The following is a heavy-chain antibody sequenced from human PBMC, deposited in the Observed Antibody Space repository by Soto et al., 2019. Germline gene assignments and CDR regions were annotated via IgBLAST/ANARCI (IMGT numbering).Heavy chain of an antibody. D-gene: IGHD6-6*01. CDR1: GFTFRSYG. J-gene: IGHJ4*02. CDR2: ISIDGSNK. CDR3: ARDLKEGSSSPAYC. Sequence: GGSLRLSCAASGFTFRSYGMHWVHQAPGKGLEWVAVISIDGSNKYYADSVKGRFTISRDNSKNTLYLQMNSLRAEDTAVYYCARDLKEGSSSPAYCWGQGTLVTVSS. V-gene: IGHV3-30*03.